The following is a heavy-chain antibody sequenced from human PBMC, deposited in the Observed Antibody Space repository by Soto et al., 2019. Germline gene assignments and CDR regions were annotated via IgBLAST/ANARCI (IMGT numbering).Heavy chain of an antibody. CDR2: ISWNSGSI. J-gene: IGHJ6*02. V-gene: IGHV3-9*01. CDR3: AKGGSSSFYCGMAV. CDR1: GFTFDDYA. D-gene: IGHD6-13*01. Sequence: EVQLVESGGGLVQPGRSLRLSCAASGFTFDDYAMHWVRQAPGKGLEWVSGISWNSGSIGYADSVKGRFTISRDNAKKSLCLRMNSLRAEDTALFYCAKGGSSSFYCGMAVWGQGTTVTVSS.